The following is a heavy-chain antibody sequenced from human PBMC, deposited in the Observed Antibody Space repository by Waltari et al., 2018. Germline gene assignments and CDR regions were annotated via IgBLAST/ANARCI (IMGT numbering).Heavy chain of an antibody. V-gene: IGHV3-9*01. D-gene: IGHD3-22*01. CDR2: ISWNSGSI. J-gene: IGHJ3*02. CDR1: GFTFDDYA. Sequence: EVQLVESGGGLVQPGRSLRLSCAASGFTFDDYAMHWVRQAPGKGLEWVSGISWNSGSIGYADSVKGRFTISRDNAKNSLYLQMNSLRAEDTALYYCAKDIRYDSSGYYDAFDIWGQGTMVTVSS. CDR3: AKDIRYDSSGYYDAFDI.